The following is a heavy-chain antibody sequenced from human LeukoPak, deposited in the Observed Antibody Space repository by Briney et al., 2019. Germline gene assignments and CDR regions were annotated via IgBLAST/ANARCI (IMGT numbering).Heavy chain of an antibody. V-gene: IGHV1-24*01. J-gene: IGHJ4*02. D-gene: IGHD3-10*01. CDR3: ATVAGSYYPPDY. Sequence: ASVKVSCKASGYTFTSYGISWVRQAPGQGLEWMGGFDPEDGETIYAQKFQGRVTMTEDTSTDTAYMELSSLRSEDTAVYYCATVAGSYYPPDYWGQGTLVTVSS. CDR1: GYTFTSYG. CDR2: FDPEDGET.